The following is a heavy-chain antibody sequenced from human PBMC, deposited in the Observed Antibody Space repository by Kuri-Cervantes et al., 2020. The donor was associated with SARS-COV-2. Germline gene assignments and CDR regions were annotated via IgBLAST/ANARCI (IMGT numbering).Heavy chain of an antibody. Sequence: ESLKISCAVYGGSFSGYYWSWIRQPPGKGLEWIGEINHSGSTNYNPSLKSRVTISVDTSKNQFSLKLSSVTAADTAVYYCAKGSRTTSHERYMDPWGQGILVTVSS. CDR1: GGSFSGYY. V-gene: IGHV4-34*01. CDR2: INHSGST. D-gene: IGHD5-24*01. J-gene: IGHJ5*02. CDR3: AKGSRTTSHERYMDP.